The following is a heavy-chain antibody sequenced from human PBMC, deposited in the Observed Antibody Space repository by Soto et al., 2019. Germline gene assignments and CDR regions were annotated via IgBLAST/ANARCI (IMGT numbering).Heavy chain of an antibody. D-gene: IGHD5-12*01. CDR3: VRLTIGYNGFYYLDC. V-gene: IGHV3-72*01. CDR2: TQNKANSYTT. J-gene: IGHJ4*02. CDR1: GFTFSDYY. Sequence: PGGSLRLSCAASGFTFSDYYMDWFLQAPGKGLEWVGRTQNKANSYTTKYAGSVKGRFTISRDDSENSLFLQMNSLKTEDTAVYYCVRLTIGYNGFYYLDCWGQGTLVTVSS.